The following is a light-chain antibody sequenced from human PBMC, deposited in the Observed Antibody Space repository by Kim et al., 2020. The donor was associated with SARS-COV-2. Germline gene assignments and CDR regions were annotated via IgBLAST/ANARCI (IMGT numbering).Light chain of an antibody. J-gene: IGKJ1*01. CDR1: PSVRSN. V-gene: IGKV3-15*01. Sequence: SPGESAPPPGRASPSVRSNFAWYQQKPGQAPRLLIYGASTRATGIPARFSGSGSGTEFTLTISSLQSEDFAVYYCQQYNNWPPWTFGQGTKVEIK. CDR3: QQYNNWPPWT. CDR2: GAS.